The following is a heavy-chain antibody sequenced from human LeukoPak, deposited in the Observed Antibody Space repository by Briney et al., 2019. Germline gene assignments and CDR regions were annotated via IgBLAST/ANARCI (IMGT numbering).Heavy chain of an antibody. CDR3: TRDQRWELNALDF. CDR1: GFTFSSYS. Sequence: GGSLRLSCAASGFTFSSYSMNWVRQAPGKGLEWVSSISSSSSYIYYADSVKGRFTISRDNAKNSLYLQMNSLRAEDTAVYYCTRDQRWELNALDFWGQGTLVTVSS. CDR2: ISSSSSYI. J-gene: IGHJ4*02. V-gene: IGHV3-21*01. D-gene: IGHD1-26*01.